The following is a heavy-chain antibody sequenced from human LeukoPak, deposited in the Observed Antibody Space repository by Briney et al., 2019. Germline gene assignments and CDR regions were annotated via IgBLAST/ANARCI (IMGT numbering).Heavy chain of an antibody. D-gene: IGHD5-18*01. CDR1: GFTFSSYS. CDR2: ISGSGGST. J-gene: IGHJ4*02. V-gene: IGHV3-23*01. CDR3: AKEGEFMGYSYVEVGVY. Sequence: PGGSLRLSCAASGFTFSSYSMNWVRQAPGKGLEWVSAISGSGGSTYYADSVKGRFTISRDNSKNTLYLQMNSLRAEDTAVYYCAKEGEFMGYSYVEVGVYWGQGTLVTVSS.